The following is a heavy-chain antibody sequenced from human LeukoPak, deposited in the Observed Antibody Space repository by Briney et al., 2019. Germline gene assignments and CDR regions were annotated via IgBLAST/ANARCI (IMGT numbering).Heavy chain of an antibody. CDR1: GDSIRSTSYY. CDR3: ASDRIEVDAFDI. J-gene: IGHJ3*02. D-gene: IGHD2-15*01. CDR2: IYYSGNT. V-gene: IGHV4-39*07. Sequence: PSETLSLTCTVSGDSIRSTSYYWGWIRQPPGKGLEWIGSIYYSGNTYYNPSLKSRVTISVDTSKNQFSLKLSSVTAADTAVYYCASDRIEVDAFDIWGQGTMVTVSS.